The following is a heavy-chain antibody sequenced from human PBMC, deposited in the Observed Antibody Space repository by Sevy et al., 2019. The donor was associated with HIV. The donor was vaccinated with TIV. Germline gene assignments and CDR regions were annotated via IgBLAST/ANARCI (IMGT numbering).Heavy chain of an antibody. CDR2: ISRSGVRT. J-gene: IGHJ4*02. V-gene: IGHV3-23*01. D-gene: IGHD3-22*01. CDR3: AKDYYHDSSGYSYYFDH. CDR1: GFTFSNYA. Sequence: GGSLRLSCAASGFTFSNYAMNWVRQAPGKGLEWVSSISRSGVRTYYADSVKGRFAISRDNSNNTLYLQVDNLRGEDTAVYYCAKDYYHDSSGYSYYFDHWGQGTLVTVSS.